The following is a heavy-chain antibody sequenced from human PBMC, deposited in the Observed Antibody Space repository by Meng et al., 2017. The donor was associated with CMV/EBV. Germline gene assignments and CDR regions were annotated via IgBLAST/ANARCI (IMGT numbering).Heavy chain of an antibody. CDR3: AREMPIAAAGCFDY. V-gene: IGHV4-4*07. D-gene: IGHD6-13*01. Sequence: QVQLKESGPGLVKPSEPLSLTCTVSGGSISSYYWSWIRQPAGKGLEWIGRIYTSGSTNYNPSLKSRVTMSVDTSKNQFSLKLSSVTAADTAVYYCAREMPIAAAGCFDYWGQGTLVTVSS. CDR2: IYTSGST. CDR1: GGSISSYY. J-gene: IGHJ4*02.